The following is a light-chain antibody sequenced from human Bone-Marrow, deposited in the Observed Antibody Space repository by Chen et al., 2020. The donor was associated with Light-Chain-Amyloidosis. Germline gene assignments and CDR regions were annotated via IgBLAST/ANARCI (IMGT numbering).Light chain of an antibody. Sequence: SYELTQPPSVPVPPGQTARIPCPGDALPTKYAYWYQQKPGQAPVLVIHRDTERPSGISERFSGSSSGTTATLTISGVQAEDEADYHCQSADSSGTYEVIFGGGTKLTVL. CDR3: QSADSSGTYEVI. V-gene: IGLV3-25*03. J-gene: IGLJ2*01. CDR1: ALPTKY. CDR2: RDT.